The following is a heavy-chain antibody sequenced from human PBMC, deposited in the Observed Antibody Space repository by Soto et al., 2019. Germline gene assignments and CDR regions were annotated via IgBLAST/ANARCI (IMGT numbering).Heavy chain of an antibody. D-gene: IGHD1-1*01. CDR2: FYYSGST. J-gene: IGHJ4*02. Sequence: SETLSLTCTVSGGSISSYYWSWIRQPPGKGLEWIGYFYYSGSTNYNPSLKSRVTISVDTSKNQFSLKLSSVTAADTAVYYCTRVTTTPYYFDYWGQGTLVTVSS. V-gene: IGHV4-59*08. CDR3: TRVTTTPYYFDY. CDR1: GGSISSYY.